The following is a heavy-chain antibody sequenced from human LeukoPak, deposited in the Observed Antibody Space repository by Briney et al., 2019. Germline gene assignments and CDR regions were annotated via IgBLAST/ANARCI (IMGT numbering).Heavy chain of an antibody. V-gene: IGHV4-30-4*01. CDR1: GGSISSGDYY. Sequence: SQTLSLTCTVSGGSISSGDYYWSWIRQPPGKGLEWIGYIYYSGSTYYNPSLKSRVTISVDTSKNQSSLKLSSVTAADTAVYYCARGGDGYNSGVGYWGQGTLVTVSS. D-gene: IGHD5-24*01. J-gene: IGHJ4*02. CDR2: IYYSGST. CDR3: ARGGDGYNSGVGY.